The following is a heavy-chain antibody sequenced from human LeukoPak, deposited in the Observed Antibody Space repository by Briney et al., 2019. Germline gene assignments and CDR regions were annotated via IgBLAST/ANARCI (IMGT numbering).Heavy chain of an antibody. CDR3: ARVEDGAYGWFDP. Sequence: ASVKVSGKASGGTFGSYAISWVRQAPGQGLEWMGEIIPIVGTANYAQKFQGRVTITADESTSPAYMELSSLRSADPAVYSCARVEDGAYGWFDPWGQGTLVTVSS. CDR1: GGTFGSYA. D-gene: IGHD4-17*01. V-gene: IGHV1-69*13. J-gene: IGHJ5*02. CDR2: IIPIVGTA.